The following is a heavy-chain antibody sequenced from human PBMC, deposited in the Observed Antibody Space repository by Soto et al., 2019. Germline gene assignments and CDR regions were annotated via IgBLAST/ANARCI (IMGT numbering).Heavy chain of an antibody. CDR1: GFTFSSYA. CDR3: ARTLYSYGTDY. CDR2: ISGSGGST. D-gene: IGHD5-18*01. Sequence: EVQLLESGGGLVQPGGSLRLSCAASGFTFSSYAMSWVLQAPGKGLEWVSAISGSGGSTYYADSVKGRFTISRDNSKNTLYRQMNSLRAEDTAVYYCARTLYSYGTDYWGQGTLVTVSS. J-gene: IGHJ4*02. V-gene: IGHV3-23*01.